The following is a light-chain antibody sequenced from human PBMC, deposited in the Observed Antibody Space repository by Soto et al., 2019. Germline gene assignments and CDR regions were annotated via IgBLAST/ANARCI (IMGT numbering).Light chain of an antibody. CDR1: QDIGKD. Sequence: DIQMTQSPSSVSAAVGDRVTITCRASQDIGKDLGWFQQKPGKAPRRLIYAVSTLESGVPSRFSGSGSGTQFTLTISSLQHEDFEAYFCLQHKSFHFTFGQGTKVDIK. CDR2: AVS. CDR3: LQHKSFHFT. J-gene: IGKJ2*01. V-gene: IGKV1-17*01.